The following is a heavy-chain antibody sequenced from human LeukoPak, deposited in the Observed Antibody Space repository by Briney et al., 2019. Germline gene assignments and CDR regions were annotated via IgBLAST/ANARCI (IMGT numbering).Heavy chain of an antibody. V-gene: IGHV3-21*01. CDR1: GFTFRSYS. CDR3: ARDEGDFWSGYYFDY. CDR2: ISSSSSYI. J-gene: IGHJ4*02. D-gene: IGHD3-3*01. Sequence: KPGGSLRLSCAASGFTFRSYSMNWVRQAPGKGLEWVSSISSSSSYIYYADSVKGRFTISRDNAKNSLYLQMNSLRAEDTAVYYCARDEGDFWSGYYFDYWGQGTLVTVSS.